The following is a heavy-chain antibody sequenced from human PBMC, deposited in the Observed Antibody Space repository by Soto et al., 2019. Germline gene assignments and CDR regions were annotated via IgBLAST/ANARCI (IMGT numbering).Heavy chain of an antibody. J-gene: IGHJ4*02. CDR1: GFTFSSYA. V-gene: IGHV3-23*01. Sequence: PGGSLRLSCAASGFTFSSYAMIWVRQAPGKGLEWVSAISGSGGSTYYADSVKGRFTISRDNSKNTLYLQMDSLRAEDTAVYYCAKRAWFGESARYFDYWGQGTLVTVSS. D-gene: IGHD3-10*01. CDR2: ISGSGGST. CDR3: AKRAWFGESARYFDY.